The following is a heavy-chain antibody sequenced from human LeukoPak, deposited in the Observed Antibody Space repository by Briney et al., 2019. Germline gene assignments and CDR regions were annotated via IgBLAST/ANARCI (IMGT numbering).Heavy chain of an antibody. CDR3: ARNGCSSTSCFDY. CDR2: INPNSGGT. J-gene: IGHJ4*02. Sequence: GASVKVSCKASGYTFTGYYMHWVRQAPGQGLEWMGRINPNSGGTNYAQKFQGRVTMTRDTSISTAYVELSRLRSDDTAVYYCARNGCSSTSCFDYWGQGTLVTVSS. V-gene: IGHV1-2*06. D-gene: IGHD2-2*01. CDR1: GYTFTGYY.